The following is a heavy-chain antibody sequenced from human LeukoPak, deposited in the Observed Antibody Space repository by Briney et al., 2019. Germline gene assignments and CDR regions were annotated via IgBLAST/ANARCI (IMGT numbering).Heavy chain of an antibody. CDR3: ARLLEVGDTAMVVNRYMDV. J-gene: IGHJ6*03. V-gene: IGHV5-51*01. CDR2: IYPGDSDT. CDR1: GYSFSTYW. Sequence: GESLKISCQGSGYSFSTYWITWVRQMPGKGLEWMGIIYPGDSDTRYSPSFQGQVTISADKSISTAYLQWSSLKASDTAMYYCARLLEVGDTAMVVNRYMDVWGKGTTVTVSS. D-gene: IGHD5-18*01.